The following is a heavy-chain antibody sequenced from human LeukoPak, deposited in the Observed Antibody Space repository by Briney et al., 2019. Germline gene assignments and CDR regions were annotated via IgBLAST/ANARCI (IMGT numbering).Heavy chain of an antibody. CDR2: ISGTDDST. Sequence: PGGSLRLSCVASGFGFSYYDMNWVRQTPGEGLEWVSTISGTDDSTYYADSVKGRFTISRDNSKNTLYLQMNSLRVEDTAVYYCARDPRNVGLAPWGQGTLVTVS. J-gene: IGHJ5*02. CDR1: GFGFSYYD. D-gene: IGHD2-15*01. V-gene: IGHV3-23*01. CDR3: ARDPRNVGLAP.